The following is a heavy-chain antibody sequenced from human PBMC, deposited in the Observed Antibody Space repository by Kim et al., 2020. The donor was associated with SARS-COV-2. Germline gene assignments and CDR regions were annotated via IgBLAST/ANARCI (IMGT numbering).Heavy chain of an antibody. CDR2: INSDGSST. CDR1: GFTFSRYW. J-gene: IGHJ5*01. CDR3: ARDIGASAGTDS. Sequence: GGSLRLSCAASGFTFSRYWMHWVRQVPGKGLVWVSRINSDGSSTSYADPVRGRFTISRDNAKSTLYLEMNSLRDEDTAVYYCARDIGASAGTDSWGQGTLVTVSS. D-gene: IGHD6-13*01. V-gene: IGHV3-74*01.